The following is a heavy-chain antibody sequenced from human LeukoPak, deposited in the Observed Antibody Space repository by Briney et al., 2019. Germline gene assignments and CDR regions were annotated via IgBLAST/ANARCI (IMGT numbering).Heavy chain of an antibody. CDR2: IYYSGST. CDR3: ATQEWLSVDY. Sequence: SETLSLTCTVSGGSISSSRYYWGWIRQPPGKGLEWIGSIYYSGSTYYNPSLKSRVTISVDTSKNQFSLKLSSVTAADTAVYYCATQEWLSVDYWGQGTLVTVSS. J-gene: IGHJ4*02. D-gene: IGHD3-3*01. CDR1: GGSISSSRYY. V-gene: IGHV4-39*01.